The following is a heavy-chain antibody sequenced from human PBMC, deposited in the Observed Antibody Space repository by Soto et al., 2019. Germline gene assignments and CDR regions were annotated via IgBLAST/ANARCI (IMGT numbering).Heavy chain of an antibody. J-gene: IGHJ4*02. V-gene: IGHV1-46*01. CDR1: GYTFTAYY. CDR2: LNPSSGSA. Sequence: QVQLVQSGAEVKKPGASVKVSCKASGYTFTAYYMYWVRQAPGQGLEWMGVLNPSSGSATYARKFQGRVTMTRDTSTSTVYMEVHTLRSEDTAVYYCASPFGIRGINWGQGTLVTVSS. D-gene: IGHD3-10*01. CDR3: ASPFGIRGIN.